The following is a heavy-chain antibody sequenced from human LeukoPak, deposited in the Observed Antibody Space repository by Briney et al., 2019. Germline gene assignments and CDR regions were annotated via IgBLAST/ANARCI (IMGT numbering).Heavy chain of an antibody. Sequence: GGSLRLSCAASGFTFSNYAMSWVRQAPWERLQWVSGISDSGGNTYYADSVRGRFTISRDNSKNTLYLQMNSLRAEDTAVYYCARDPSYSSSSYYFDYWGQGTLVTVSS. CDR1: GFTFSNYA. D-gene: IGHD6-6*01. V-gene: IGHV3-23*01. J-gene: IGHJ4*02. CDR3: ARDPSYSSSSYYFDY. CDR2: ISDSGGNT.